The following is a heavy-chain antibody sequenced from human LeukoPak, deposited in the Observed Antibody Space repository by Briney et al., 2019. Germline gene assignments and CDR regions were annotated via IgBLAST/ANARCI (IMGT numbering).Heavy chain of an antibody. CDR3: AKMGIGGVGTYYYYMDV. J-gene: IGHJ6*03. CDR1: GFDFSGYS. D-gene: IGHD6-13*01. CDR2: MTSASSYM. Sequence: GVSLRLSCAASGFDFSGYSMNWVRQAPGKGLEWVSSMTSASSYMDYADSVRGRFTISRDNAKNSLYLQMNSLRAEDTAVYYCAKMGIGGVGTYYYYMDVWGKGTTVTVSS. V-gene: IGHV3-21*01.